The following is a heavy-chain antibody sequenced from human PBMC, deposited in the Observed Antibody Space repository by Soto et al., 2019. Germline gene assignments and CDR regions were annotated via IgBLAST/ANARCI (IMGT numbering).Heavy chain of an antibody. CDR1: GGSISSSSYY. J-gene: IGHJ6*03. CDR3: ARTVWLKDYYYMGV. V-gene: IGHV4-39*01. CDR2: IYYSGST. D-gene: IGHD3-16*01. Sequence: PEETLSLTCTVSGGSISSSSYYWGWIRQPPGKGLEWIGSIYYSGSTYYNPSLKSRVTISVDTSKNQFSLKLSSVTAADTAVYYCARTVWLKDYYYMGVWGKGTTVTVSS.